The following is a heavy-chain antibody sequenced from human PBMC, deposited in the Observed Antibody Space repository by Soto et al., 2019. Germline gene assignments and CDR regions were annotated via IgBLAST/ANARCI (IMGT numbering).Heavy chain of an antibody. CDR1: GLNFNDYA. V-gene: IGHV3-23*01. Sequence: EVQLLESGGDLVQPGGSLRLSCAASGLNFNDYAMTWVRQAPGKGLEWVSSVSTRGDITYYSDSVKGRFTISRVNSKNTLFLHMNSLRAEDTALYYCARGDRGGSGSPASYYYSGLDVWGQGTTVTVSS. D-gene: IGHD3-10*01. J-gene: IGHJ6*02. CDR3: ARGDRGGSGSPASYYYSGLDV. CDR2: VSTRGDIT.